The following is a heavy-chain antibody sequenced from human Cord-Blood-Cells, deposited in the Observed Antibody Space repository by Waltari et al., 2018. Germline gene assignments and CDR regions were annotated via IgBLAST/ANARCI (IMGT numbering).Heavy chain of an antibody. CDR2: INGSGGRT. J-gene: IGHJ6*03. D-gene: IGHD3-10*01. CDR3: AKVPFGGSHSYYYYYYMDV. V-gene: IGHV3-23*01. CDR1: GFTFSSYA. Sequence: EVQLLESGGGLVQPGGSLRLSCAASGFTFSSYAMSWVRQAPGKGLEWVSAINGSGGRTXXXXXXXXXXXXXXXXXXXXXXXXXXXLRXXXTAVYYCAKVPFGGSHSYYYYYYMDVWGKGTTVTVSS.